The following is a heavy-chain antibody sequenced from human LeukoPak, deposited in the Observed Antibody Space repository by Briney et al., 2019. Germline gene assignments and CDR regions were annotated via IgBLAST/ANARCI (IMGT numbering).Heavy chain of an antibody. J-gene: IGHJ4*02. Sequence: SQTLSLTCTVSGGSISSGSYYWSWIRQPAGKGLEWIGRIYTSGSTSYNPSLKSRVTISVDTSKNQFSLKLSSVTAADTAVYYCARNKGTEWLQFDYWGQGTLVTVSS. V-gene: IGHV4-61*02. D-gene: IGHD6-19*01. CDR2: IYTSGST. CDR3: ARNKGTEWLQFDY. CDR1: GGSISSGSYY.